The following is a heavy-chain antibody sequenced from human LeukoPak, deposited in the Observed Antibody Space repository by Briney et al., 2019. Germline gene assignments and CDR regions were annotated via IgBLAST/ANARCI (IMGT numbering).Heavy chain of an antibody. J-gene: IGHJ4*02. CDR2: IYHSGST. CDR3: ARARLFFDY. CDR1: GGSISSGGYS. V-gene: IGHV4-30-2*01. Sequence: SETLSLTCAVSGGSISSGGYSWSWIRQPPGKGLEWIGYIYHSGSTYYNPSLKSRVTISVDSSKNQFSLKLSSVTAADTAVYYCARARLFFDYWGQGTLVTVSS. D-gene: IGHD2-15*01.